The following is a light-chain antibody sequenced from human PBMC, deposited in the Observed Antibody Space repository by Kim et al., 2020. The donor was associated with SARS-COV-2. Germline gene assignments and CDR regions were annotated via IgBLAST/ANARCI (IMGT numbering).Light chain of an antibody. CDR1: SGSIASNY. J-gene: IGLJ3*02. V-gene: IGLV6-57*02. CDR3: QSYDSSNWV. CDR2: EDN. Sequence: GKTVTISCTGSSGSIASNYVQWYQQRPGSAPTTVIYEDNQRPSGVPDWFSGSIDSSSNSASLTISGLKTEDEADYYCQSYDSSNWVFGGGTQLTVL.